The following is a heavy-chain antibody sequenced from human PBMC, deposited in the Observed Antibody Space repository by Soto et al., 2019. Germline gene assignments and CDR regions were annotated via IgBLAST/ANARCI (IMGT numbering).Heavy chain of an antibody. CDR1: GYTFNTYG. D-gene: IGHD3-3*01. CDR3: ARDPPEFWTSYWFDP. J-gene: IGHJ5*02. Sequence: ASVKVSCKTSGYTFNTYGINWVRQAPGQGLELMGWISAYDGKTTYAEKFQGRVTLTTDTSTSTAYMELRSLRSDDTANYYCARDPPEFWTSYWFDPWGQGTPVTVSS. CDR2: ISAYDGKT. V-gene: IGHV1-18*01.